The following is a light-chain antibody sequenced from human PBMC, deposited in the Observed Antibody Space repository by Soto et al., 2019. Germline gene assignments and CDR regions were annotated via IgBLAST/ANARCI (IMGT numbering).Light chain of an antibody. CDR2: DTS. CDR3: QQRSDWPLP. CDR1: QSVSRY. V-gene: IGKV3-11*01. J-gene: IGKJ1*01. Sequence: EIVLTQSPATLSLSPGERATLSCRASQSVSRYFAWYQQKPGQPLRLLIYDTSNRATGIPARFSGSGSGTDFTLTISSLGPEDFAVYYCQQRSDWPLPFGQGTKVEIK.